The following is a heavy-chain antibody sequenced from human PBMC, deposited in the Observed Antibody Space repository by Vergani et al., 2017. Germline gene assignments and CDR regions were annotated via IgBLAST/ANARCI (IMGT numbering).Heavy chain of an antibody. Sequence: QVQLVESGGGVVQPGTSLRLSCVVSGFALNRHAMYWVRQAPGKGLEWVVGISFDGTNEYYPDLVKGRFTISRDNSKNTLYLQMNSLRAEDTAVYYCARTYCSSTSCYDHFYMDVWGKGTTVTVSS. CDR3: ARTYCSSTSCYDHFYMDV. J-gene: IGHJ6*03. V-gene: IGHV3-30-3*01. CDR2: ISFDGTNE. CDR1: GFALNRHA. D-gene: IGHD2-2*01.